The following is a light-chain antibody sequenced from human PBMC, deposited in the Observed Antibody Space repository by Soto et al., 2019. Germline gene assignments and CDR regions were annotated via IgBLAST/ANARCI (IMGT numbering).Light chain of an antibody. CDR2: EAS. CDR1: QSISNW. CDR3: QQSIGT. J-gene: IGKJ2*01. V-gene: IGKV1-5*01. Sequence: DIQMTQSPSTLSASAGDRVTITCRASQSISNWLAWFQQKPGKAPKLLISEASTLESGVPSRFSGSGSGTXFXXTXXXXQPNDFATYYCQQSIGTFGQGTKLEIK.